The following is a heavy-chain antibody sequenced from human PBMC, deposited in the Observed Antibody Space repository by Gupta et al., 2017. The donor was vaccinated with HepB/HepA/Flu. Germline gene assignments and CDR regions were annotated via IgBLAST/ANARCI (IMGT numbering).Heavy chain of an antibody. CDR2: ISGSGGST. Sequence: EVQLLESGGGLVQPGGSLRLSCAASGFTFSSYAMSWVRQAPGKGLEWVSAISGSGGSTYYADSVKGRFTISRDNSKNTLYLQMNSLRAEDTAVYYCAKDNGWWGLGNSHFDYWGQGTLVTVSS. CDR3: AKDNGWWGLGNSHFDY. D-gene: IGHD2-21*02. J-gene: IGHJ4*02. CDR1: GFTFSSYA. V-gene: IGHV3-23*01.